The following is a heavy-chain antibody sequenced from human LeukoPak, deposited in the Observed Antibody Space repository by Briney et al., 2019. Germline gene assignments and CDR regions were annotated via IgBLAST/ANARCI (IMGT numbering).Heavy chain of an antibody. CDR1: GFTFNRNW. V-gene: IGHV3-74*01. D-gene: IGHD6-13*01. CDR2: IDNSGSGT. CDR3: ARGQQLAKDY. J-gene: IGHJ4*02. Sequence: GGSLRLSCAASGFTFNRNWMHWVRQAPGKGLVWVSGIDNSGSGTSYADSVKGRFTISRDNAKNMLYLQMNSLRAEDTAVYYCARGQQLAKDYWGQGTLVTVSS.